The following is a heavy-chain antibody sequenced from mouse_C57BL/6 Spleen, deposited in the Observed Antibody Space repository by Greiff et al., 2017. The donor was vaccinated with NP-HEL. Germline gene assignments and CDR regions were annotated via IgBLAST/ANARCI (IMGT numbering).Heavy chain of an antibody. D-gene: IGHD2-4*01. CDR1: GFTFSSYA. CDR3: AREGERASTRIRAYFDY. V-gene: IGHV5-4*01. J-gene: IGHJ2*01. CDR2: ISDGGSYT. Sequence: EVQRVESGGGLVKPGGSLKLSCAASGFTFSSYAMSWVRQTPEKRLEWVATISDGGSYTYYPDTVKGRFTIARDNAKNNLYLQMSHLKSEDTAMYYCAREGERASTRIRAYFDYWGQGTTLTVSS.